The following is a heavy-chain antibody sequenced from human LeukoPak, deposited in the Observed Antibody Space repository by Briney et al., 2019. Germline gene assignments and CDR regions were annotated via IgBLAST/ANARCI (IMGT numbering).Heavy chain of an antibody. CDR1: GYTFTDYY. Sequence: ASVKVSCKASGYTFTDYYMHWVRQAPGQGLEWMGWIHPNSGATNYAQKFQGRVTMTRDTSINTAYMELSGLRFDDTAMYYCARRPAVTGTLAYWGQGTLVTVSS. V-gene: IGHV1-2*02. J-gene: IGHJ4*02. CDR3: ARRPAVTGTLAY. CDR2: IHPNSGAT. D-gene: IGHD6-19*01.